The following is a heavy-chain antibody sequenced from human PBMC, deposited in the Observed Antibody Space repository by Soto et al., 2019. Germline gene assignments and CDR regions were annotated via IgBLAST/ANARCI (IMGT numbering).Heavy chain of an antibody. CDR2: MYNSGSI. D-gene: IGHD1-26*01. CDR3: FESGGN. CDR1: GDSMTSYF. V-gene: IGHV4-59*01. J-gene: IGHJ4*02. Sequence: QVHLQQSGPGLVEPSETLSLTCTVSGDSMTSYFWSWIRQPPGKGLEWIVHMYNSGSINFNPSLKSRVKILVDRSKNQFSLKVNSVTDADTAIYYCFESGGNWGQGTLVTVPS.